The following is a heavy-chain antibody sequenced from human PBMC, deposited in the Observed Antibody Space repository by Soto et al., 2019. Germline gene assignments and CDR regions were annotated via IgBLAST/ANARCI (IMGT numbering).Heavy chain of an antibody. CDR2: IKSKTDGGTT. V-gene: IGHV3-15*07. J-gene: IGHJ3*02. D-gene: IGHD3-22*01. CDR3: QGYYYDSSGSVDAFDI. CDR1: GFTFSNAW. Sequence: GGSLRLSCAASGFTFSNAWMNWVRQAPGKGLEWVGRIKSKTDGGTTDYAAPVKGRFTISRDDSKNTLYLQMNSLKTEDTAVYYCQGYYYDSSGSVDAFDIWGQGTMVTVSS.